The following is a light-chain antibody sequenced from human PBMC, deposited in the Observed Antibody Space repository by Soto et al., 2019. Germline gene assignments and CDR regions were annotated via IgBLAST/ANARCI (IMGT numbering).Light chain of an antibody. J-gene: IGKJ1*01. Sequence: DIQMTQSPSSLSASVGDRVTITCRASQSISSYLNWYQQKPGKAPKLLIYAASSLHSGVPSRFSGSGSGKAFTLTISSLQPEDFATYYCQRSYSTHVAFGQGTKVEVK. CDR2: AAS. V-gene: IGKV1-39*01. CDR1: QSISSY. CDR3: QRSYSTHVA.